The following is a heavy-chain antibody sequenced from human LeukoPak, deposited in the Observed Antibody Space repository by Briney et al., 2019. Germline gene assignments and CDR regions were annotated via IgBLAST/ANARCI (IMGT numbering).Heavy chain of an antibody. V-gene: IGHV3-23*01. CDR3: AKDDDWGRFNH. J-gene: IGHJ1*01. CDR1: GFTFSSYG. CDR2: ISGSGGST. Sequence: GGTLRLSCAASGFTFSSYGMSWVRQAPGKGLEWVSAISGSGGSTYYADSVKGRFTISRDNSKNTLYLQMNSLRAEDTAMYYCAKDDDWGRFNHWGQGTLVTVSS. D-gene: IGHD3-16*01.